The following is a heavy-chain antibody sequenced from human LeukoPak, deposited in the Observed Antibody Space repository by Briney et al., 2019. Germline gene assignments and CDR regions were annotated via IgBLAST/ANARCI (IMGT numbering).Heavy chain of an antibody. D-gene: IGHD1-7*01. J-gene: IGHJ4*02. CDR2: ISFDGSDA. Sequence: PGGSLRLSCAASGFTFSGFWMHWVRQAPGKGLVWVSCISFDGSDATYADSVKGRFTISRDNAKNSVYLQMNSLRAEDTAVYYCASTWNYLYFDYWGQGTLVTVSS. V-gene: IGHV3-74*01. CDR1: GFTFSGFW. CDR3: ASTWNYLYFDY.